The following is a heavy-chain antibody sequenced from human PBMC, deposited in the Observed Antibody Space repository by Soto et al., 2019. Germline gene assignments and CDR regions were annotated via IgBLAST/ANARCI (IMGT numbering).Heavy chain of an antibody. D-gene: IGHD4-17*01. Sequence: ASVKVSCKASGYTFTSYAMHWVRQAPGQRLEWMGWINAGNGNTKYSQKFQGRVTITRDTSASTAYMELSSLRSEDTAVYYCARDQAYGDYPHAFDIWGQGTMVTVSS. J-gene: IGHJ3*02. V-gene: IGHV1-3*01. CDR3: ARDQAYGDYPHAFDI. CDR1: GYTFTSYA. CDR2: INAGNGNT.